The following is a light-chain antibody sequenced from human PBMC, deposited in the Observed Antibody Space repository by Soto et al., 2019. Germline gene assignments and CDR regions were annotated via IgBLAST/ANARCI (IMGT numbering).Light chain of an antibody. J-gene: IGKJ2*01. V-gene: IGKV3-20*01. CDR2: GTS. CDR1: QSVRSSY. CDR3: QQYGSSPYT. Sequence: EIVLTQSPGTLSLSPGERATLSCRASQSVRSSYLAWYQQKPGQAPRLLIYGTSSRATGIPDRFSGSGSGTDVTLTIIRLEPEDSAVYYCQQYGSSPYTFGQGTKLEIK.